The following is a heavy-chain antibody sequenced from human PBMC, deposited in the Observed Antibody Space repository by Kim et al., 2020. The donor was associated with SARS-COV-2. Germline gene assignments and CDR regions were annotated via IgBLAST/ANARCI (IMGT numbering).Heavy chain of an antibody. CDR3: TSLDCSGGGYYPG. J-gene: IGHJ4*02. D-gene: IGHD2-15*01. Sequence: AYTASVKGRFTVSRDDSKNTAYLEMNSLKTEDTAIYYCTSLDCSGGGYYPGWGQGTLVTVSS. V-gene: IGHV3-73*01.